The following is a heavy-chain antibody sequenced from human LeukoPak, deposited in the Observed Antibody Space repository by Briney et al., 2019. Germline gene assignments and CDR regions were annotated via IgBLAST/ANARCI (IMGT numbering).Heavy chain of an antibody. V-gene: IGHV6-1*01. J-gene: IGHJ4*02. D-gene: IGHD3-10*01. CDR2: TYYRSKWYN. CDR3: AKTGEGYYYGSGTLDY. Sequence: SQTLSLTCAISGDSVSSNSAAWNWIRQSPSRGLEWLGRTYYRSKWYNDYAVSVKSRITINPGTSKNQFSLQLNSVTPEDTAVYYCAKTGEGYYYGSGTLDYWGQGTLVTVSS. CDR1: GDSVSSNSAA.